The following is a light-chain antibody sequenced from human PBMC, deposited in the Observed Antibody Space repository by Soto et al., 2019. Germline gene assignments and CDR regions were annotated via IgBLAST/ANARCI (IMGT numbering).Light chain of an antibody. CDR3: QHRSRWPGA. V-gene: IGKV3-11*01. CDR2: DAS. CDR1: QSVSSN. Sequence: EIVFAQSPGTQSLSPGGRAALSCRGSQSVSSNLAWYQQKPGQAPRLLIYDASNRATGIPARFSGSGSGTDFTLTISSLEPEDFAVYYCQHRSRWPGAFGPGTKVDIK. J-gene: IGKJ3*01.